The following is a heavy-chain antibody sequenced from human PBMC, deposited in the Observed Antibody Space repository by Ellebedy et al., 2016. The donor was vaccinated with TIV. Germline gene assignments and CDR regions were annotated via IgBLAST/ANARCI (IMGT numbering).Heavy chain of an antibody. Sequence: SETLSLTXTVSGGSISSYYWSWIRQPPGKGLEWIGYIYYSGSTNYNPSLKSRVTISVDTSKNQFSLKLSSVTAADTAVYYCASGRAGTFVDIWGQGTMVTVSS. CDR3: ASGRAGTFVDI. J-gene: IGHJ3*02. CDR1: GGSISSYY. D-gene: IGHD1-1*01. CDR2: IYYSGST. V-gene: IGHV4-59*08.